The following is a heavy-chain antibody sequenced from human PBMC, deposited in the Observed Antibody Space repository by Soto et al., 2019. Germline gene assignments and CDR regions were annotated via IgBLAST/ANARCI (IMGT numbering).Heavy chain of an antibody. CDR1: GGTFSSYT. CDR2: IIPILGIA. J-gene: IGHJ6*03. Sequence: SVKVCCKASGGTFSSYTISWVRQALGQGLEWMGRIIPILGIANYAQKFQGRVTITADKSTSTAYMELSSLRSEDTAVYYCASSLRSPYYMDVWGKGTTVTVSS. CDR3: ASSLRSPYYMDV. V-gene: IGHV1-69*02.